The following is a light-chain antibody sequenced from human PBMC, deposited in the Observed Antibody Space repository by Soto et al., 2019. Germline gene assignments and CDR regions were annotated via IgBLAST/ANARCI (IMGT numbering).Light chain of an antibody. CDR1: ETVSINY. J-gene: IGKJ5*01. CDR3: QQRSNWLFT. CDR2: VAS. Sequence: EIVLTQSPGPLSLSSGDAATLSCMASETVSINYLAWYQQKPGQSPRLLIYVASSRATGIADRLRGSGSGTDFTLTISSLEPADFAVYYCQQRSNWLFTFGQGTRLEI. V-gene: IGKV3D-20*02.